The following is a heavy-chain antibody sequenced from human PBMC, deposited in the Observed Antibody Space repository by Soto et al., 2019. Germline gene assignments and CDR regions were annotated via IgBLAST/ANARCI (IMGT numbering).Heavy chain of an antibody. V-gene: IGHV4-61*01. CDR3: ARVRQRYFDWLLYNYFDY. CDR2: IYYSGST. CDR1: GGSVSSGSYY. J-gene: IGHJ4*02. Sequence: SETLSLTCTVSGGSVSSGSYYWSWIRQPPGKGLEWIGYIYYSGSTNYNPSLKSRVTISVGTSKNQFSLKLSSVTAADTAVYYCARVRQRYFDWLLYNYFDYWGQGTLVTVSS. D-gene: IGHD3-9*01.